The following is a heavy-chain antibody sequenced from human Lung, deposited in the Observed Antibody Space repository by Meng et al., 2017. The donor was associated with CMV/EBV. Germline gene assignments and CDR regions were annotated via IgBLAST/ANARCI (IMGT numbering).Heavy chain of an antibody. CDR1: GFTFSSYG. CDR3: AKDLGRDAYYDFWSGPPPPGFDY. Sequence: GESXKIPXAASGFTFSSYGMHWVRQAPGKGLEWVAFIRYDGSNKYYADSVKGRFTISRDNSKNTLYLQMNSLRAEDTAVYYCAKDLGRDAYYDFWSGPPPPGFDYWGQGXLVTVSS. V-gene: IGHV3-30*02. J-gene: IGHJ4*02. D-gene: IGHD3-3*01. CDR2: IRYDGSNK.